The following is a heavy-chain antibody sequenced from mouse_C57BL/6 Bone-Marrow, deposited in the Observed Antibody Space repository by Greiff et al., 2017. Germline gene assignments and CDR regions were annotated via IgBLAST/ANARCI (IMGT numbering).Heavy chain of an antibody. V-gene: IGHV5-4*03. J-gene: IGHJ2*01. CDR1: GFTFSSYA. CDR2: ISDGGSYT. CDR3: ARGGVAGY. D-gene: IGHD1-1*01. Sequence: EVMLVESGGGLVKPGGSLKLSCAASGFTFSSYAMSWVSQTPEQRLEWVATISDGGSYTYYPDNVKGRFTISRDNAKNNLYLQMSHLKSEDTAMYYCARGGVAGYWGQGTTLTVSS.